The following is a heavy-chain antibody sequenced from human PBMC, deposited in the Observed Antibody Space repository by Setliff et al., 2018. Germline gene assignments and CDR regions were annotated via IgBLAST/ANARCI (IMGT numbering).Heavy chain of an antibody. V-gene: IGHV4-31*03. D-gene: IGHD3-16*01. CDR3: ARAITSKYYFEY. CDR1: GGSISSGGYY. J-gene: IGHJ4*02. CDR2: IYYSGST. Sequence: SETLSLTCTVSGGSISSGGYYWSRIRQHPGKGLEWIGYIYYSGSTYYNPSLKSRVTISVDTSKNQFSLKLSSVTAADTAVYYCARAITSKYYFEYWGQGTLVTVSS.